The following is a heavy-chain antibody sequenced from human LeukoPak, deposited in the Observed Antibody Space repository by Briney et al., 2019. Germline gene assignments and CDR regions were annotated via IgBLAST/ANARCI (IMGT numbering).Heavy chain of an antibody. CDR1: GFTFSSYV. D-gene: IGHD6-13*01. CDR2: ISYDGSNE. CDR3: AREVVAAPGTVDY. J-gene: IGHJ4*01. Sequence: GGSLRLSCAASGFTFSSYVMHWVRQAPGKGLEWVAIISYDGSNEYYADSVKGRFTISRDNSKNTLYLQMNSLRAADTAVYYCAREVVAAPGTVDYWGQGTLVTVSS. V-gene: IGHV3-30*04.